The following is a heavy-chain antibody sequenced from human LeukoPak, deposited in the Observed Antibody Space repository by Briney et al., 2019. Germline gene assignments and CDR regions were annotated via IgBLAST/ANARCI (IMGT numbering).Heavy chain of an antibody. CDR1: GRSISRYY. J-gene: IGHJ4*02. CDR2: IYYTGST. CDR3: ARYEYSNGGSCYYDN. V-gene: IGHV4-59*07. Sequence: SDTLSLTCTVWGRSISRYYWMGIRQPPGKGRECIGYIYYTGSTNFNRSLKSRVSISLDTSKNQFSLKLNSVTAADTAVYYCARYEYSNGGSCYYDNWGQGTLVTVSS. D-gene: IGHD2-15*01.